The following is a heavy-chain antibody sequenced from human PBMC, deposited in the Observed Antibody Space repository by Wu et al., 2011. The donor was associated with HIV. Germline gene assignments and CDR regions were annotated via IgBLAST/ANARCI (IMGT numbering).Heavy chain of an antibody. CDR2: ISAYNGNT. Sequence: APGQGLEWMGWISAYNGNTNYAQKLQGRVTMTTDTSTSTAYMELRSLRSDDTAVYYCARGVAAPSSYYYYGMDVWGQGTTVTVSS. D-gene: IGHD2-15*01. CDR3: ARGVAAPSSYYYYGMDV. V-gene: IGHV1-18*01. J-gene: IGHJ6*02.